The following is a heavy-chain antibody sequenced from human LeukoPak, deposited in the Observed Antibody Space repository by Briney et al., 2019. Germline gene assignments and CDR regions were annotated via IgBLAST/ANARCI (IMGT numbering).Heavy chain of an antibody. CDR1: GFTFSSYG. CDR2: ISGSGGST. J-gene: IGHJ4*02. Sequence: GGSLRLSCAASGFTFSSYGMSWVRQAPGKGLEWVSAISGSGGSTYYADSVKGRFTISRDNSKNTLYLQMNSLRAEDAAVYYCAKGWSDYGDQFDYWGQGTLVTVSS. D-gene: IGHD4-17*01. V-gene: IGHV3-23*01. CDR3: AKGWSDYGDQFDY.